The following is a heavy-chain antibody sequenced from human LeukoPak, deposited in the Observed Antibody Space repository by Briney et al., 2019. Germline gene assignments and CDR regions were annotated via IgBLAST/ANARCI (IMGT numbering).Heavy chain of an antibody. D-gene: IGHD6-19*01. CDR1: GFTFSSYA. CDR3: AKDPAVAGTGDY. V-gene: IGHV3-23*01. Sequence: GGSLRLSCAASGFTFSSYAMSWVRQAPGKGLEWVSAISGSGGSTYYADSVKGRFTISRDNSKNALYLQMNSLRAEDTAVYYCAKDPAVAGTGDYWGQGTLVTVSS. J-gene: IGHJ4*02. CDR2: ISGSGGST.